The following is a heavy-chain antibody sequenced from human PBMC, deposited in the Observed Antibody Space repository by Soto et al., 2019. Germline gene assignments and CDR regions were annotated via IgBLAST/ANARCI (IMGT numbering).Heavy chain of an antibody. CDR1: GDTYSSYE. J-gene: IGHJ4*02. Sequence: QVQLVQSGAEVKKPGSSVKVSCKAYGDTYSSYEINWVRQAPGLGLEWMGGIVPVYGTANYAPKFQGRVTLIADVSTGTTYMELSSLRSEDTAVYSCARQAAPHSSGWHLWGQGILVTVSS. V-gene: IGHV1-69*12. CDR2: IVPVYGTA. CDR3: ARQAAPHSSGWHL. D-gene: IGHD6-19*01.